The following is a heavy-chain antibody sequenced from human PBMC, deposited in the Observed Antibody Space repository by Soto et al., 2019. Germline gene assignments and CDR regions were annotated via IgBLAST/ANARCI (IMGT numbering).Heavy chain of an antibody. CDR3: ARYSSSWYYFDY. J-gene: IGHJ4*02. V-gene: IGHV4-30-2*02. CDR1: GGSISSGGYS. CDR2: IYHSGST. D-gene: IGHD6-13*01. Sequence: SETLSLTCAFSGGSISSGGYSLSWIRQPPGKGLEWIGYIYHSGSTYYNPSLKSRVTISVDTSKNQFSLKLSSVTAADTAVYYCARYSSSWYYFDYWGQGTLVTVSS.